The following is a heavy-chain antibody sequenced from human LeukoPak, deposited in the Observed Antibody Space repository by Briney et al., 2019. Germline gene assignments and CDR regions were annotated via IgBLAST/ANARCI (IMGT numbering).Heavy chain of an antibody. CDR2: ISYDGSNK. J-gene: IGHJ4*02. V-gene: IGHV3-30*18. CDR3: AKGRGGSSSYYFDY. D-gene: IGHD6-6*01. Sequence: GGSLRLSCAASGFTFSSSGMHWVRQAPGKGLEWVAVISYDGSNKYYADSVKGRLTISRDNSKNTLYLQMNSLRAEDTAVYYCAKGRGGSSSYYFDYWGQGTLVTVSS. CDR1: GFTFSSSG.